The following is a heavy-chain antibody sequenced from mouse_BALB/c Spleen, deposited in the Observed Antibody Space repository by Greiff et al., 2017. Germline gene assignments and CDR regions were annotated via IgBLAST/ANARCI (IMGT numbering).Heavy chain of an antibody. J-gene: IGHJ4*01. V-gene: IGHV2-3*01. CDR2: IWGDGST. CDR1: GFSLTSYG. Sequence: VKVVESGPGLVAPSQSLSITCTVSGFSLTSYGVSWVRQPPGKGLEWLGVIWGDGSTNYHSALISRLSISKDNSKSQVFLKLNSLQTDDTATYYCAKPRRVYGNYPYYYAMDYWGQGTSVTVSS. CDR3: AKPRRVYGNYPYYYAMDY. D-gene: IGHD2-1*01.